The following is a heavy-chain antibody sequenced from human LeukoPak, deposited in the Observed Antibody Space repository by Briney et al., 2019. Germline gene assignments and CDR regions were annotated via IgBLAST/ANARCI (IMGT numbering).Heavy chain of an antibody. CDR2: ITRSRYI. CDR1: GFPFNTLS. CDR3: AAYASSGRRDTFDI. D-gene: IGHD3-22*01. J-gene: IGHJ3*02. Sequence: GSLRPFWAASGFPFNTLSMEWVRPAPGKGLEWGSSITRSRYIYYADSVKGRFTLHRDNAQHSLTLQINSLRAEDTAVYYCAAYASSGRRDTFDIWGPRTMVTVSS. V-gene: IGHV3-21*01.